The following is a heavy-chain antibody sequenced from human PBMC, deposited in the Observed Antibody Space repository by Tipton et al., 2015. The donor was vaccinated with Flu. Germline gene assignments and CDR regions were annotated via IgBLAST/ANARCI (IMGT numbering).Heavy chain of an antibody. D-gene: IGHD3-22*01. V-gene: IGHV4-39*07. Sequence: TLSLTCTVSGGSISSSSYYWGWIRQPPGKGLEWIGSIYYSGSTYYNPSLKSRVTISVDTSKNQFSLKLSSVTAADTAVYYCARDVIVVDYYYYYGMDVWGQVTTVTVSS. CDR3: ARDVIVVDYYYYYGMDV. CDR1: GGSISSSSYY. J-gene: IGHJ6*02. CDR2: IYYSGST.